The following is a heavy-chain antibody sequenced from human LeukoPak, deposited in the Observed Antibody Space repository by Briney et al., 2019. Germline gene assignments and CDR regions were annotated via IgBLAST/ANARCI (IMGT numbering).Heavy chain of an antibody. D-gene: IGHD3-10*01. CDR3: ARGSMVRLKNWFDP. CDR2: VYDSGAT. CDR1: GGSISTYY. J-gene: IGHJ5*02. V-gene: IGHV4-59*08. Sequence: SETLSLTCSVSGGSISTYYWSWVRQPPGKGLEWIGYVYDSGATNYNPSLKSRLTISVDTSKNQFSLRLRSVAAADTAVYFCARGSMVRLKNWFDPWGQGTLVTVSS.